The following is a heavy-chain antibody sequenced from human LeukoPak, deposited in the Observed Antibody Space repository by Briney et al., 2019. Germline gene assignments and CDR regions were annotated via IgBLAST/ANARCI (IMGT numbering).Heavy chain of an antibody. J-gene: IGHJ5*02. D-gene: IGHD3-22*01. CDR1: GFTFSSYS. V-gene: IGHV3-30*03. CDR3: ARDLGQYYDTSDNWFDP. Sequence: TGGSLRLSCAASGFTFSSYSMHWVRQAPGKGLEWVAVISYDGSNKYYADSVKGRFTISRDSSKNTLYLQMNSLRAEDTAVYYCARDLGQYYDTSDNWFDPWGQGTLVTVSS. CDR2: ISYDGSNK.